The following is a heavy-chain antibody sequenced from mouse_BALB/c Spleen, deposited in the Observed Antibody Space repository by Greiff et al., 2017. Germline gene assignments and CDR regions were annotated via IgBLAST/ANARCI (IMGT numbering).Heavy chain of an antibody. V-gene: IGHV3-8*02. CDR1: GDSITSGY. CDR2: ISYSGST. D-gene: IGHD1-1*01. CDR3: ARYLGSSGLFAY. Sequence: EVKVVESGPSLVKPSQTLSLTCSVTGDSITSGYWNWIRKFPGNKLEYMGYISYSGSTYYNPSLKSRISITRDTSKNQYYLQLNSVTTEDTATYYCARYLGSSGLFAYWGQGTLVTVSA. J-gene: IGHJ3*01.